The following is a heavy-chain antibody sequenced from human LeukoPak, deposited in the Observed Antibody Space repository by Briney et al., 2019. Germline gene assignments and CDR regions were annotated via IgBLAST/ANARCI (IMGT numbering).Heavy chain of an antibody. V-gene: IGHV5-51*01. J-gene: IGHJ4*02. CDR1: GSIFTSYW. CDR3: ARLGASGSFDY. Sequence: GGSPTISCQGSGSIFTSYWIGWVRQVPGKGLEWVGIIYPGDSDTRYSPSFQGQVTISADKSISTAYLQWSSLKASDTAMYYCARLGASGSFDYWGQGTLVAVSS. D-gene: IGHD6-19*01. CDR2: IYPGDSDT.